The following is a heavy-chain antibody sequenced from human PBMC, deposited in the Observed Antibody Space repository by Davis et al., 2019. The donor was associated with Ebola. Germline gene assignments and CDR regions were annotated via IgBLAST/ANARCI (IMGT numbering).Heavy chain of an antibody. D-gene: IGHD2-15*01. CDR2: INAGTGQT. V-gene: IGHV1-3*01. CDR3: ARESIVVVAATPYYYYGMDV. Sequence: AASVKVSCKASGYTFSNYAMHWVRQAPGQSLEWMGWINAGTGQTKYSQRFQGRLFITRDTSANMASMELSRLRSEDTAVYYCARESIVVVAATPYYYYGMDVWGKGTTVTVSS. CDR1: GYTFSNYA. J-gene: IGHJ6*04.